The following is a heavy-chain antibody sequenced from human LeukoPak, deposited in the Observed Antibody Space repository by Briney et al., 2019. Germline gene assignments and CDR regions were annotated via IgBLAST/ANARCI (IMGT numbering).Heavy chain of an antibody. CDR1: GFKFDDYG. Sequence: GGSLRLSCRGSGFKFDDYGVTWVRQAPGKGLEWVSDINWNGDSTGYAHSVRGRFTISRDNSKNSVYLQMNSLRVEDTAFYYCARDELLNRNWFDPWGQGTLVTVSP. V-gene: IGHV3-20*04. J-gene: IGHJ5*02. D-gene: IGHD3-10*01. CDR3: ARDELLNRNWFDP. CDR2: INWNGDST.